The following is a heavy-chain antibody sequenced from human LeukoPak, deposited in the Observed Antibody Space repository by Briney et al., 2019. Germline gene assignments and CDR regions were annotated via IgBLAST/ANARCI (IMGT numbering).Heavy chain of an antibody. Sequence: GASVKVSCKPSGYXFTSYYMHWVRQAPGQGLEWIGRINPSGGSTRYAQKFQGRVTMTGDTSTSTVYMELSSLRSEETAIYYCARHIAAAGGYDFWGQGTLVTVSS. J-gene: IGHJ4*02. CDR2: INPSGGST. CDR1: GYXFTSYY. D-gene: IGHD6-13*01. CDR3: ARHIAAAGGYDF. V-gene: IGHV1-46*01.